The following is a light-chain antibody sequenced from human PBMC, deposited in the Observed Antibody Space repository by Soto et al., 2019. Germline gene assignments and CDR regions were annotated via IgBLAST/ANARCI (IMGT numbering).Light chain of an antibody. CDR3: SSHADSYNWV. CDR2: EVA. CDR1: NSDVGGYDY. V-gene: IGLV2-8*01. Sequence: QSVLTQPPSASASPGQSVTISCTGTNSDVGGYDYVSWYQQHPGKAPKLMIYEVAKRPSGVPDRFSGSKSGNTASLTVSGLQAEDEPDYYCSSHADSYNWVFGGGTKLTVL. J-gene: IGLJ3*02.